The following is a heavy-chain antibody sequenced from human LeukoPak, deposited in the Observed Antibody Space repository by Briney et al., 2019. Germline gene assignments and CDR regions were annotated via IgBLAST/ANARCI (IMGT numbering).Heavy chain of an antibody. J-gene: IGHJ4*02. CDR2: IIPIFGTA. Sequence: ASVKVSCKASGGTFSSYAISWVRQAPGQGLEWMGGIIPIFGTANYAQKFQGRVTITADESTSTAYMELSSLRSEDTAVYYCARDIRRGYDFYRYWGQGTLVTVSS. CDR3: ARDIRRGYDFYRY. CDR1: GGTFSSYA. D-gene: IGHD5-12*01. V-gene: IGHV1-69*13.